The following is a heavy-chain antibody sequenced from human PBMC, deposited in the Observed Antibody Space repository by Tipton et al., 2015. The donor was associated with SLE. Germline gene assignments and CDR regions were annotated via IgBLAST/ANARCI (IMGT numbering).Heavy chain of an antibody. D-gene: IGHD6-19*01. J-gene: IGHJ4*02. CDR1: GFTFSSYA. Sequence: SLRLSCAASGFTFSSYAMSWVRQAPGKGLEWVSAISGSGGSTYYADSVKGQFTISRDNSKNTLYLQMNSLRAEDTAVYYCAKAGVAVAGTSDYWGQGTLVTVSS. CDR3: AKAGVAVAGTSDY. V-gene: IGHV3-23*01. CDR2: ISGSGGST.